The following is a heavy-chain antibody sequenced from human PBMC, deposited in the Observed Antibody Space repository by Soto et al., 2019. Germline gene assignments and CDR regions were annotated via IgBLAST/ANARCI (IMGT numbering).Heavy chain of an antibody. Sequence: GGSLRLSCAASGFTFSNAWMSWVRQAPGKGLEWVGRIKSKTDGGTTDYAAPVKGRFTISRDESKDTLYLQMNSLKTEDTAVYYCTTEVDTTPGYDYWGQGTLVTVSS. V-gene: IGHV3-15*01. J-gene: IGHJ4*02. CDR1: GFTFSNAW. D-gene: IGHD2-15*01. CDR3: TTEVDTTPGYDY. CDR2: IKSKTDGGTT.